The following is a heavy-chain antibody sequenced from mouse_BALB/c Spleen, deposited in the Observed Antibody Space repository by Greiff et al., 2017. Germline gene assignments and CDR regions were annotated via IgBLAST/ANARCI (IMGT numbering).Heavy chain of an antibody. CDR3: ARRGTTVVATGAMDY. Sequence: QVQLKQPGAELVMPGASVKMSCKASGYTFTDYWMHWVKQRPGQGLEWIGAIDTSDSYTSYNQKFKGKATLTVDESSSTAYMQLSSLTSEDSAVYYCARRGTTVVATGAMDYWGQGTSVTVSS. V-gene: IGHV1-69*01. CDR1: GYTFTDYW. CDR2: IDTSDSYT. J-gene: IGHJ4*01. D-gene: IGHD1-1*01.